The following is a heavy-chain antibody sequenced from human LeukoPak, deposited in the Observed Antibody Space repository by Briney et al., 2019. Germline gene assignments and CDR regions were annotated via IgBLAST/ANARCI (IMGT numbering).Heavy chain of an antibody. CDR2: IIPIFGAA. J-gene: IGHJ5*02. CDR1: GGTFSIYA. Sequence: SVKLSCKASGGTFSIYAISWVRHAPGQGLEWMGGIIPIFGAANHAQKFQGRVTITADESTSTAYMELSSLRSEDTAVYYCARGGESYDILTGHTPWGQGTLVTVSS. CDR3: ARGGESYDILTGHTP. D-gene: IGHD3-9*01. V-gene: IGHV1-69*01.